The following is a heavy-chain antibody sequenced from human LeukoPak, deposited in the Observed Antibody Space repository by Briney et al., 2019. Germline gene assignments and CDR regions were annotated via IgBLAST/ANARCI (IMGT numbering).Heavy chain of an antibody. CDR1: GFTFSSYS. CDR2: ISSSSSTI. D-gene: IGHD2-8*01. J-gene: IGHJ4*02. Sequence: PGGSLRLSCAASGFTFSSYSMNWVRRAPGKGLEWVSYISSSSSTIYYADSVKGRFTISRDNAKNSLYLQMNSLRAEDTAVYYCARDLLMVYAAIDYWGQGTLVTVSS. V-gene: IGHV3-48*01. CDR3: ARDLLMVYAAIDY.